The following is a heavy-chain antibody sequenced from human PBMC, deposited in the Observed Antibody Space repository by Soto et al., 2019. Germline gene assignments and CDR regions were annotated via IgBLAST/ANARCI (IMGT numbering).Heavy chain of an antibody. D-gene: IGHD5-12*01. Sequence: QVQLVQSGAEVRKPGASVTVSCRSSGDSFNYYYIHWVLHTPEQGFEWMGWINPNGGVSRYAQKFQGWVSMTRDTSIRTVYMQLSRLRSDDTAVYYCARESGGATATLDYDYFYMDVWGTGTTVTVSS. CDR2: INPNGGVS. J-gene: IGHJ6*03. CDR1: GDSFNYYY. V-gene: IGHV1-2*04. CDR3: ARESGGATATLDYDYFYMDV.